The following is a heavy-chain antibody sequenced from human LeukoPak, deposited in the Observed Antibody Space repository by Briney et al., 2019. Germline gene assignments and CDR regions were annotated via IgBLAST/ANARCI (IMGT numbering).Heavy chain of an antibody. V-gene: IGHV1-2*02. CDR2: INPNSGGT. Sequence: ASVKVSCKASGYTFTGYYMHWVRQASGQGLEWVGWINPNSGGTNYAQKFQGRVTMTRDTSISTAYMELSRLRSDDTAVYYCARGWDYYDSSGYYPERLFDPWGQGTLVTVSS. CDR1: GYTFTGYY. D-gene: IGHD3-22*01. J-gene: IGHJ5*02. CDR3: ARGWDYYDSSGYYPERLFDP.